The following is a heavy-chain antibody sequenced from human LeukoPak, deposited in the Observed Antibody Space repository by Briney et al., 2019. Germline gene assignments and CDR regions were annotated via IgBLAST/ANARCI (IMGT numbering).Heavy chain of an antibody. CDR2: ISYDGSNK. V-gene: IGHV3-30*01. D-gene: IGHD2-21*01. CDR3: ARDYGATVIGTGSY. CDR1: GFTFSSYA. J-gene: IGHJ4*02. Sequence: PGGSLRLSCAASGFTFSSYAMHWVRQAPGKGLEWVAVISYDGSNKYYADSVKGRFTISRDNSKNTLYLQMNSLRAEETAVYYCARDYGATVIGTGSYWGQGTLVTVSS.